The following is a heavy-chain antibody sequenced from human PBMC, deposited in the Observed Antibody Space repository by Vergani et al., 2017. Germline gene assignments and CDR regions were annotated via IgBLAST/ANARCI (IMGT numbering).Heavy chain of an antibody. Sequence: QVQLVESGGGVVQPGRSLRLSCAASGFTFSDYYMSWIRQAPGKGLEWVSYISSSGSTIYYADSVKGRFTISRDNAKNSLYLQMNSLRAEDTDVYYCARGTTVTFDAFDIWGQGTMVTVSS. D-gene: IGHD4-17*01. J-gene: IGHJ3*02. CDR2: ISSSGSTI. V-gene: IGHV3-11*01. CDR1: GFTFSDYY. CDR3: ARGTTVTFDAFDI.